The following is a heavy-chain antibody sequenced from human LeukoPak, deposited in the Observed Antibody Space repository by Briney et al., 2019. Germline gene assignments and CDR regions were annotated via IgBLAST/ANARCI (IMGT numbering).Heavy chain of an antibody. J-gene: IGHJ5*02. D-gene: IGHD2-2*01. CDR1: GYRFSTYW. CDR3: ARESDTSCRWYAP. V-gene: IGHV5-51*01. CDR2: IYPGDSDA. Sequence: GESLKISCAGSGYRFSTYWIAWVRQKPGTGLEWMGVIYPGDSDARYSPSFQGQVTFSVDESRTTAYLEWSSLKASDSAIYYCARESDTSCRWYAPWGQGTLVTVSS.